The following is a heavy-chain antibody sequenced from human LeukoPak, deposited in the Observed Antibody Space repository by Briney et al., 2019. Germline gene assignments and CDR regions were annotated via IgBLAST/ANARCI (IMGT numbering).Heavy chain of an antibody. V-gene: IGHV4-59*08. J-gene: IGHJ4*02. CDR1: GGSISSYY. Sequence: SETLSLTCTVSGGSISSYYWSWIRQPPGKGLEWIGYIYYSGSTYYNPSLKSRVTISVDTSKNQFSLKLSSVTAADTAVYYCARVTSGSYGRLGYWGQGTLVTVSS. CDR3: ARVTSGSYGRLGY. D-gene: IGHD3-16*01. CDR2: IYYSGST.